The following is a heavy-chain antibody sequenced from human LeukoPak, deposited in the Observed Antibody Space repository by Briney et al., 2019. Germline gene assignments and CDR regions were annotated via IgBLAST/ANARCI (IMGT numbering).Heavy chain of an antibody. CDR1: GFTFSSYA. CDR3: AKASVSMVRGVRYFDY. CDR2: ISGSGGST. Sequence: GGSLRLSCAASGFTFSSYAMSWVRQAPGEGLEWVSAISGSGGSTYYADSVKGRFTISRDNPKNTLYLQMNSLRAEDTAVYYCAKASVSMVRGVRYFDYWGQGTLVTVSS. D-gene: IGHD3-10*01. V-gene: IGHV3-23*01. J-gene: IGHJ4*02.